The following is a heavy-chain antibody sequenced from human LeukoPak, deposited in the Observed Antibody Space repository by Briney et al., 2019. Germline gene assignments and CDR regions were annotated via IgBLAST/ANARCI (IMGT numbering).Heavy chain of an antibody. CDR3: AKDLSSGYYDAFDI. D-gene: IGHD3-22*01. CDR1: GFTSSSYV. Sequence: PGGSLRLSCAASGFTSSSYVMSWVRQAPGKGLEWVSASSGSGSITYYADSVKGRFTISRDNSNNTLYLQMNSLRAEDTAVYYYAKDLSSGYYDAFDIWGQGTMVTVSS. J-gene: IGHJ3*02. V-gene: IGHV3-23*01. CDR2: SSGSGSIT.